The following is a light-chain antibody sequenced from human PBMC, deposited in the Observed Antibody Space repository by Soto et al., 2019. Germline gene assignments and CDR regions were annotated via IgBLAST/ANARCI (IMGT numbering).Light chain of an antibody. CDR3: GAWDTNLNAEV. CDR2: DND. Sequence: QSVLTQPPSVCAAPGQKVTISCSGSSSNIGNTYVSWYQQLPGTAPKLLICDNDQRPSGIPDRFSGSKSGTSATLAITGLQAGDEADYYCGAWDTNLNAEVFGGGTKLTVL. CDR1: SSNIGNTY. J-gene: IGLJ2*01. V-gene: IGLV1-51*01.